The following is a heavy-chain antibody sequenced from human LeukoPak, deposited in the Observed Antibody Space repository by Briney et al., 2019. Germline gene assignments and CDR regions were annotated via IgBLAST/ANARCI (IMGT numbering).Heavy chain of an antibody. CDR3: AKSLDCSDGRCWFDP. J-gene: IGHJ5*02. CDR2: IYYSGRT. V-gene: IGHV4-31*03. D-gene: IGHD2-15*01. Sequence: SSQTLSLTCTVSGGSISSGGYYWSWIRQHPGTGLESIGYIYYSGRTYYTPSLRSRVTISVDTSKNQFSLTLRSVTAADTAVYYCAKSLDCSDGRCWFDPWGQGTLVTVSS. CDR1: GGSISSGGYY.